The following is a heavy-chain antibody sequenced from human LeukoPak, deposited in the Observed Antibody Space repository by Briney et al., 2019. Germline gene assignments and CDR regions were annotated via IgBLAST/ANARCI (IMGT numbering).Heavy chain of an antibody. V-gene: IGHV3-23*01. Sequence: GRSLRLSCAASGFTFSTDAMSGVRQAPGQGRDWISAISGSGVSAYYAASVKGRFTTSRDNPKKTRYLQITTLRPDHTAVYFSVGDRSVGAAYFYLWG. CDR2: ISGSGVSA. J-gene: IGHJ6*03. CDR3: VGDRSVGAAYFYL. CDR1: GFTFSTDA. D-gene: IGHD3-22*01.